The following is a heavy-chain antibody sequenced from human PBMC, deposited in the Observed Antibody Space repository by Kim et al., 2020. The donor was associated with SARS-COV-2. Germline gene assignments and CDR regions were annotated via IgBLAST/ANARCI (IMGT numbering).Heavy chain of an antibody. V-gene: IGHV3-21*01. Sequence: GGSLRLSCAASGFTFSSYSMNWVRQAPGKGLEWVSSISSSSSYIYYADSVKGRFTISRDNAKNSLYLQMNSLRAEDTAVYYCARVMTNWGVFDYWGQGTLVTVSS. CDR2: ISSSSSYI. CDR1: GFTFSSYS. J-gene: IGHJ4*02. CDR3: ARVMTNWGVFDY. D-gene: IGHD7-27*01.